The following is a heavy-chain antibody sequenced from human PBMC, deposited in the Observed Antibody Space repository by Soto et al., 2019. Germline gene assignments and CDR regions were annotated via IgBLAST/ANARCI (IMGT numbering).Heavy chain of an antibody. CDR2: ARNKVNSYTT. V-gene: IGHV3-72*01. J-gene: IGHJ4*02. D-gene: IGHD2-8*01. Sequence: GSLILSWAASGFTFSDHYMDWVRQAPGKGLECVGRARNKVNSYTTAYAASVKGRFSISRDDSKNSLYLQMNSLKAEDTAVYFCARLMGTAFDLWGQGTLVTVSS. CDR1: GFTFSDHY. CDR3: ARLMGTAFDL.